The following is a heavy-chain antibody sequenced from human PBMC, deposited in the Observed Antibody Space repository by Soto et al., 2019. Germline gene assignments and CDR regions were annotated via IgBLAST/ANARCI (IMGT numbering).Heavy chain of an antibody. D-gene: IGHD3-9*01. CDR3: AKDAHPYFDWLFGY. CDR1: GDSISSGYY. J-gene: IGHJ4*02. Sequence: SETLSLTCAVSGDSISSGYYWAWIRRPPGKGLEWIGSIYHSGTTYYNPSLKSRVTISVDTSRNQFSLKLSSVTAADSAVYYCAKDAHPYFDWLFGYWGQGTLVTVSS. CDR2: IYHSGTT. V-gene: IGHV4-38-2*02.